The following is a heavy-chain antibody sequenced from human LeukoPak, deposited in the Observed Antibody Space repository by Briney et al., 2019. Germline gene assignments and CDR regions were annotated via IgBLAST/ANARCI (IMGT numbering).Heavy chain of an antibody. CDR1: GGSISSGSYY. Sequence: PSETLSLTCTVSGGSISSGSYYWSWIRQPAGKGLEWIGRIYTSGSTNYNPSLKSRVTISVDTSKNQFSLKLSSVTAADTAVYYCARDRNYYDSSGYYKRDYYYGMDVRGQGTTVTVSS. CDR3: ARDRNYYDSSGYYKRDYYYGMDV. CDR2: IYTSGST. V-gene: IGHV4-61*02. J-gene: IGHJ6*02. D-gene: IGHD3-22*01.